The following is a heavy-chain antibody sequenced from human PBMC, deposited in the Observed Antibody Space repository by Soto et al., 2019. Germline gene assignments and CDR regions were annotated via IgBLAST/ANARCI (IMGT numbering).Heavy chain of an antibody. CDR3: AREMEILAVAGTLYGMDV. Sequence: GASVKVSCKASGYTFTGYYMHWVRQAPGQGLEWMGWINPNSGGTNYAQKFQGWVTMTRDTSISTAYMELSRLRSDDTAVYYCAREMEILAVAGTLYGMDVWGQGTTVTVSS. CDR2: INPNSGGT. D-gene: IGHD6-19*01. V-gene: IGHV1-2*04. J-gene: IGHJ6*02. CDR1: GYTFTGYY.